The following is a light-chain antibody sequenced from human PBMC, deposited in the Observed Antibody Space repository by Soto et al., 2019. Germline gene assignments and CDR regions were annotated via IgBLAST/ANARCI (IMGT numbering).Light chain of an antibody. CDR1: SSNIGNHY. Sequence: QSVLTQPPSVSAAPGQKVTFSCSGTSSNIGNHYISWYQQLPGTAPRLLIYENNKRPSGIPDRFSGSKSGTSATLGITGLQTGDEADYYCGTWDSSLSAVVFGGGTKVTVL. CDR3: GTWDSSLSAVV. V-gene: IGLV1-51*02. CDR2: ENN. J-gene: IGLJ2*01.